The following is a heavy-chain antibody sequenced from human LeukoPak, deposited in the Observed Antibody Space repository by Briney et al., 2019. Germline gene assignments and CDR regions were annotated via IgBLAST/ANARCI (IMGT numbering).Heavy chain of an antibody. Sequence: ASVKVSCKASSYTFTSYGISWVRQAPGQGLEWMGWISAYNGNTNYAQKLQGRVTMTTDTSTSTAYMELRSLRSDDTAVYYCARDGYCSGGSCYPPSYYYYGMDVWGQGTTVTVSS. CDR3: ARDGYCSGGSCYPPSYYYYGMDV. CDR1: SYTFTSYG. J-gene: IGHJ6*02. V-gene: IGHV1-18*01. CDR2: ISAYNGNT. D-gene: IGHD2-15*01.